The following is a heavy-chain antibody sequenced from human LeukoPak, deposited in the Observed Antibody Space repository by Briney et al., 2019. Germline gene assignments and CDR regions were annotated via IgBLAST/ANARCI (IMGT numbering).Heavy chain of an antibody. D-gene: IGHD6-6*01. CDR2: INPNSGGT. J-gene: IGHJ4*02. V-gene: IGHV1-2*02. CDR1: GYTFTGYC. Sequence: ASVKVSCKASGYTFTGYCMHWVRQAPGQGLEWMGWINPNSGGTNYAQKFQGRVTMTRDTSISTAYMELSRLRSDDTAVYYCARVFGVAARAPFDYWGQGTLVTVSS. CDR3: ARVFGVAARAPFDY.